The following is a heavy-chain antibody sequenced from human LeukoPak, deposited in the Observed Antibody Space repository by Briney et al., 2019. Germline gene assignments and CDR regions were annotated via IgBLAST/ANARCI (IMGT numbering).Heavy chain of an antibody. V-gene: IGHV3-33*01. CDR2: IWYDGSNK. Sequence: GGSLRLSCAASGFTFSNYGMHWVRQAPGKGLEWVAVIWYDGSNKYYADSVKGRFTISRDNSKNSLYLQMNSLRAEDTAVYYRARDHSITGTIDYWGQGTLVTVSS. CDR1: GFTFSNYG. J-gene: IGHJ4*02. CDR3: ARDHSITGTIDY. D-gene: IGHD1-7*01.